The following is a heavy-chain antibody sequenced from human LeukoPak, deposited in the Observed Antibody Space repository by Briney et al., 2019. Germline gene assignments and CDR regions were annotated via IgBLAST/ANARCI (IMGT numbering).Heavy chain of an antibody. D-gene: IGHD3-16*01. V-gene: IGHV1-2*02. CDR2: SNPSRGGT. CDR3: ARADRLDGGPYLIGP. Sequence: GASVKVSCKNSGYSFTDYYMHSVRQAPGQGLEWMGWSNPSRGGTSSAQKFQSSVSMTRDTSITTVYMEVSWLTSDDTAIYYRARADRLDGGPYLIGPWGQRTLVTVSS. CDR1: GYSFTDYY. J-gene: IGHJ5*02.